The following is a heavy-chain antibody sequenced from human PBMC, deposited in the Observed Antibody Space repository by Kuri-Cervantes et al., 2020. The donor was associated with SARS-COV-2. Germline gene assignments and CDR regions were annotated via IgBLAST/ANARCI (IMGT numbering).Heavy chain of an antibody. J-gene: IGHJ4*02. CDR3: AREDSYGYGDY. V-gene: IGHV3-21*01. CDR2: ISSSSSYI. Sequence: GGSLRLSCAASGFTFSSYSMNWVRQAPGKGLEWVSSISSSSSYIYHADSVKGRFTISRDNAKNSLYLQMNSLRAEDTAVYYCAREDSYGYGDYWGQGTLVTVSS. D-gene: IGHD5-18*01. CDR1: GFTFSSYS.